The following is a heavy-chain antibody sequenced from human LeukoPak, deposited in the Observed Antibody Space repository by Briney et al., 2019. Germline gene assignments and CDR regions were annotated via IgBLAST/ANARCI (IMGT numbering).Heavy chain of an antibody. Sequence: GGSLRLSCAASGFTFSSYGMHWVRQAPGKGLEWVAVIWYDGSNKYYADSVKGRFTISRDNSKNTLYLQMNSLRAEDTAVYYCVTGYSSGWYRSRDEGRANYFDYWGQGTLVTVSS. V-gene: IGHV3-33*01. J-gene: IGHJ4*02. CDR2: IWYDGSNK. D-gene: IGHD6-19*01. CDR3: VTGYSSGWYRSRDEGRANYFDY. CDR1: GFTFSSYG.